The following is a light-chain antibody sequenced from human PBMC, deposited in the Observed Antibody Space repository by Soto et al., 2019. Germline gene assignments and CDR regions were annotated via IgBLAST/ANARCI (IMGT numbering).Light chain of an antibody. J-gene: IGLJ1*01. CDR3: CSYAGSTTHYV. Sequence: QSVLTQPAAVSGSTGQSITISCTGTSSDVGYYNLVSWYQQHPGKAPKLIIYEVNKRPSGFSNRFSGSKSGNTASQKISGFQAEDEADYYCCSYAGSTTHYVFGTGTKVTVL. CDR2: EVN. V-gene: IGLV2-23*02. CDR1: SSDVGYYNL.